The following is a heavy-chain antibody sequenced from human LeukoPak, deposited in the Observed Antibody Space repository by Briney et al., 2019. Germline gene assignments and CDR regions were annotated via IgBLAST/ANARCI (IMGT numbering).Heavy chain of an antibody. CDR3: ARSYSDYDYFNNWFDP. CDR1: GFSLSTSGVG. CDR2: IYWNDDK. J-gene: IGHJ5*02. V-gene: IGHV2-5*01. D-gene: IGHD5-12*01. Sequence: SGPTLVNPTQTLTLTCTFSGFSLSTSGVGVGWIHQPPGKALEWLALIYWNDDKRYSPSLKSRLTISNDTSKNQVVLTMTNMDPVDTATYYCARSYSDYDYFNNWFDPWGQGTLVTVSS.